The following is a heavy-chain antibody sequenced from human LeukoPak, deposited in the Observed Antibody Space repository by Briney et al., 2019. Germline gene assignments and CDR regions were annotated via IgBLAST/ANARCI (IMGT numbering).Heavy chain of an antibody. CDR2: ISSSSSYI. D-gene: IGHD6-19*01. CDR1: GFTFSSYS. CDR3: ARAQGYASGVWGYFDY. V-gene: IGHV3-21*04. Sequence: GGSLRLSCAASGFTFSSYSMNWVRQAPGKGLEWVSSISSSSSYIYYADSVKGRFTISRDNAKNSLYLQMNSLRAEDTAFYYCARAQGYASGVWGYFDYWGQGTLVTVSS. J-gene: IGHJ4*02.